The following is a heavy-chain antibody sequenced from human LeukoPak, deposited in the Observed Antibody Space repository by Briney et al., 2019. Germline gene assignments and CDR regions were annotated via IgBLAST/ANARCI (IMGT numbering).Heavy chain of an antibody. CDR3: ARGPRRYCSGGSCYPKLNFFDP. V-gene: IGHV4-34*01. J-gene: IGHJ5*02. CDR2: INHSGST. Sequence: PSETLSLTCAVYGGSFSGYYWSWIRQPPGKGLEWIGEINHSGSTNYNPSLKSRVTISVDTSKNQFSLKLSSVTAADTAVYYCARGPRRYCSGGSCYPKLNFFDPWGQGTLVTVSS. D-gene: IGHD2-15*01. CDR1: GGSFSGYY.